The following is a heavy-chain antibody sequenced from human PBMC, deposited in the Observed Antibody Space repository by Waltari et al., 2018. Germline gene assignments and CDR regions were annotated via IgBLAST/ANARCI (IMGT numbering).Heavy chain of an antibody. CDR2: IRYDGSNK. CDR1: GFTFRCYG. CDR3: AKAGLITMVHHNWFDP. Sequence: QVQPVESGGGVVQPGGSLRLSCAASGFTFRCYGMHWVRQAPGKGLGWVAGIRYDGSNKYYADSVKGRFTISRDKSKNTLYLQMNSLRAEDTAVYYCAKAGLITMVHHNWFDPWGQGTLVTVSS. V-gene: IGHV3-30*02. J-gene: IGHJ5*02. D-gene: IGHD3-10*01.